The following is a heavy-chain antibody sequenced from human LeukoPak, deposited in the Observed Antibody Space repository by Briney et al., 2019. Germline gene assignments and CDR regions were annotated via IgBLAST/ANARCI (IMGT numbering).Heavy chain of an antibody. V-gene: IGHV1-18*01. D-gene: IGHD5-24*01. Sequence: ASVKVSCKAFGYTFTSYGISWVRQAPGQGLEWMGWISAYNGNTNYAQKLQGRVTMTTDTSTSTAYMELRSLRSDDTAVYYCARDLGDGYNPDFDYWGQGTLVTVSS. J-gene: IGHJ4*02. CDR2: ISAYNGNT. CDR3: ARDLGDGYNPDFDY. CDR1: GYTFTSYG.